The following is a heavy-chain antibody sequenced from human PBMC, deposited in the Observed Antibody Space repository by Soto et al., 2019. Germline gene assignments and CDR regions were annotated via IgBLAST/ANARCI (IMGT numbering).Heavy chain of an antibody. CDR1: GYTFSNYD. Sequence: ASVKVSCKASGYTFSNYDINWVRQAPGQGLEWMGWINHNKGDTASAQKFQGRVTMSWNTSINTAYLELTGLTSEDTAVYHCARGAVGASTVADIMNPSKHHYTMDAWGQGTTVTAP. D-gene: IGHD1-1*01. V-gene: IGHV1-8*01. CDR2: INHNKGDT. CDR3: ARGAVGASTVADIMNPSKHHYTMDA. J-gene: IGHJ6*02.